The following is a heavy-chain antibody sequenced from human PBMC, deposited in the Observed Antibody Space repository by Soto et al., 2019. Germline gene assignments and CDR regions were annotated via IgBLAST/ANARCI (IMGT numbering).Heavy chain of an antibody. Sequence: QLQLVQSGAEVKKPGSSVKVSCKASGGTFSSYAISWVRQAPGQGLEWMGGIIPIFGTANYAQKFQGRVTITADESTSTAYMELSSLRSEDTAVYYCARGQCIQLWLGDYYYYGMDVWGQGTTVTVSS. D-gene: IGHD5-18*01. CDR3: ARGQCIQLWLGDYYYYGMDV. CDR1: GGTFSSYA. J-gene: IGHJ6*02. CDR2: IIPIFGTA. V-gene: IGHV1-69*01.